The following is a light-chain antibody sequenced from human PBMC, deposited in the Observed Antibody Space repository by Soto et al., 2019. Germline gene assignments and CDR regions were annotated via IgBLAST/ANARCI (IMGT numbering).Light chain of an antibody. CDR1: LSVGSSY. Sequence: EIVLPRSPGTLSLSPGESATLSGRASLSVGSSYLVWYQQKPGQPNRLLIYGASSRATGVPDRFSGSGSGTDFTLTIRRLEPEDFAVYYCQQYGSSPWTVGQGTKVDIK. CDR2: GAS. V-gene: IGKV3-20*01. CDR3: QQYGSSPWT. J-gene: IGKJ1*01.